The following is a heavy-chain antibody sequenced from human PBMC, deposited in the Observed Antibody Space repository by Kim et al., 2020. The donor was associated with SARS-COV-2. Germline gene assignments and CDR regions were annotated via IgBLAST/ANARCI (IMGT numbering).Heavy chain of an antibody. CDR3: ARDAEGGTGDRCFDY. J-gene: IGHJ4*02. CDR1: GYTFTSYG. V-gene: IGHV1-18*01. D-gene: IGHD7-27*01. Sequence: ASVTVSCKASGYTFTSYGISWVRQAPGQGLEWMGWISAYNGNTNYAQKLQGRVTMTTDTPTSTAYMELRSLRSDDTAVYYCARDAEGGTGDRCFDYWGQGTLVTVSS. CDR2: ISAYNGNT.